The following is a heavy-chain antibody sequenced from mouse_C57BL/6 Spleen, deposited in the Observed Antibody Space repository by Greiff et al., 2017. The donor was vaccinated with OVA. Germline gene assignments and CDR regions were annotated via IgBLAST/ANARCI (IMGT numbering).Heavy chain of an antibody. CDR2: ISGGGGNT. V-gene: IGHV5-9*01. Sequence: EVMLVESGGGLVKPGGSLKLSCAASGFTFSSYTMSWVRQTPEKRLEWVATISGGGGNTYYPDSVKGRFTISRDNAKNTLYLQMSSLRSEDTALYYCARQDYYGSSYLFDYWGQGTTLTVSS. D-gene: IGHD1-1*01. CDR3: ARQDYYGSSYLFDY. J-gene: IGHJ2*01. CDR1: GFTFSSYT.